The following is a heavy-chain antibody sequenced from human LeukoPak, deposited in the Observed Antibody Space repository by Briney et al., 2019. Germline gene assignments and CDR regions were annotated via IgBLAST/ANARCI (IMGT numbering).Heavy chain of an antibody. CDR2: IRQDGSEK. J-gene: IGHJ4*02. Sequence: GGSLRLSCAASGFTFSSYWMSWVRQAPGKGLEWVANIRQDGSEKYYVDSVKGRFTISRDNAKNTLYLQMNSLRAEDTAVYYCARGAGYNYPYYFDYWGQGTLVTASS. V-gene: IGHV3-7*03. CDR1: GFTFSSYW. D-gene: IGHD5-24*01. CDR3: ARGAGYNYPYYFDY.